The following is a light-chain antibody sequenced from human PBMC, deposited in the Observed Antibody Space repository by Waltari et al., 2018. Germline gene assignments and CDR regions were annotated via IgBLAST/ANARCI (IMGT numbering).Light chain of an antibody. CDR2: DAS. Sequence: EIVLAQSPATLSFSPGERATLSCRASQSVGRFLAWYQRKPGQAPRLLIYDASDRATGIPARFSGSGSGTDFTLTISSLESEDFAVYYCQHRGNWPLLAFGQGTRLEIK. J-gene: IGKJ5*01. CDR3: QHRGNWPLLA. CDR1: QSVGRF. V-gene: IGKV3-11*01.